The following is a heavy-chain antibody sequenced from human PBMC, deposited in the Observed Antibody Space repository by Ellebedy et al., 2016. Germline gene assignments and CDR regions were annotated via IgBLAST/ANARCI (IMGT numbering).Heavy chain of an antibody. D-gene: IGHD3-10*01. CDR1: GFTFSGYW. J-gene: IGHJ4*02. Sequence: GESLKISCTASGFTFSGYWLHWVRQAPGKGLVWVSRISSDGSITDYADSVKGRFTISRDNAKNTLSLQMNSLRAEDTAVYYCAGGELLSLFDYWGQGTLVTVAS. CDR2: ISSDGSIT. CDR3: AGGELLSLFDY. V-gene: IGHV3-74*01.